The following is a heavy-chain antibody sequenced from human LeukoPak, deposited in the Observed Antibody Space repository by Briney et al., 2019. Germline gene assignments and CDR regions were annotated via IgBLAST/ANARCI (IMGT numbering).Heavy chain of an antibody. J-gene: IGHJ5*02. CDR1: GGSFSGYF. V-gene: IGHV4-34*01. CDR3: TRRGGFDP. D-gene: IGHD3-10*01. CDR2: INHSGST. Sequence: SETLSLTCGVYGGSFSGYFWSWIREPPGKGLEWIGEINHSGSTNYNPSLKSRVTISVDTSKNQFSLKLSSVTAADTAVYYCTRRGGFDPWGQGTLVTVSS.